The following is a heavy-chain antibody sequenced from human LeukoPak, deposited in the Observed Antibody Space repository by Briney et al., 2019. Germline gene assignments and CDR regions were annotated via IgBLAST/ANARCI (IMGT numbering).Heavy chain of an antibody. CDR1: GGTISSGGYY. V-gene: IGHV4-31*03. CDR3: ARGDGYIHFDY. J-gene: IGHJ4*02. D-gene: IGHD5-24*01. Sequence: PSETLSLTCTVSGGTISSGGYYWSWIRQHPGKGLGWIGYIYYSGSTYYNPSLKSRVTISVDTSKNQFSLKLSSVTAADTAVYYCARGDGYIHFDYWGQGTLVTVSS. CDR2: IYYSGST.